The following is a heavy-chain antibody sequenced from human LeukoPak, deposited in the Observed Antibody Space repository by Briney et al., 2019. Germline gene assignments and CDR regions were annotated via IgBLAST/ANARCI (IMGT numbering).Heavy chain of an antibody. D-gene: IGHD1-26*01. V-gene: IGHV5-51*01. Sequence: GESLKISCKGSGYSFTSYWIGWVRQMPGKGLEWIGIIYPGDSDTRYSPSFQGQVTISADKSISTAYLQWSSLKASDTAMYYCARLQRRVGASSIAYFDYWGQGTLVTVSS. J-gene: IGHJ4*02. CDR1: GYSFTSYW. CDR2: IYPGDSDT. CDR3: ARLQRRVGASSIAYFDY.